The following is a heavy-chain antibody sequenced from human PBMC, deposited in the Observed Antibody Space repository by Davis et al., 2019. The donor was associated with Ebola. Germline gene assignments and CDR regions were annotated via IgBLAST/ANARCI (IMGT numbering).Heavy chain of an antibody. CDR3: ARGDGY. CDR2: IKQDGSEK. J-gene: IGHJ4*02. D-gene: IGHD5-24*01. Sequence: GGSLRLSCAASGFTFSSYSMNWVRQAPGKGLEWVANIKQDGSEKYYVDSVKGRFTISRDNAKNSLYLQMNSLRAEDTAVYYCARGDGYWGQGTLVTVSS. V-gene: IGHV3-7*04. CDR1: GFTFSSYS.